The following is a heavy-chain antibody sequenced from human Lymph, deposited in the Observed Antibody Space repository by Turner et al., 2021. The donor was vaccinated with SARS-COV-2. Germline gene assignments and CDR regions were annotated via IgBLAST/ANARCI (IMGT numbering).Heavy chain of an antibody. V-gene: IGHV3-30-3*01. D-gene: IGHD5-12*01. CDR2: ISYDGSNK. Sequence: QVQLVESGGGVVQPGRSLRLSCAASGFTFSNYAIHWVRQAPGQGLEWVAVISYDGSNKFYADSVKGRFTISRDNSKNTLYLQMNSLRAEDTAVYYCARDFPPQDGYNPAGGFDIWGQGTMVSVSS. J-gene: IGHJ3*02. CDR3: ARDFPPQDGYNPAGGFDI. CDR1: GFTFSNYA.